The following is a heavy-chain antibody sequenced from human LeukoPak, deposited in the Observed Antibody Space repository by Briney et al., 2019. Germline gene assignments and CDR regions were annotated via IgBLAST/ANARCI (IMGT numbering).Heavy chain of an antibody. CDR2: ISSTSIYT. V-gene: IGHV3-11*05. Sequence: GGSLRLSCAASGFTFSSYAMSWVRQAPGKGLEWVSDISSTSIYTNYADSVKGRFTISRDNAKNSLYLQMNSLRAEDTAVYYCAREDGYSSSWYSDYWGQGILVTVSS. CDR1: GFTFSSYA. CDR3: AREDGYSSSWYSDY. J-gene: IGHJ4*02. D-gene: IGHD6-13*01.